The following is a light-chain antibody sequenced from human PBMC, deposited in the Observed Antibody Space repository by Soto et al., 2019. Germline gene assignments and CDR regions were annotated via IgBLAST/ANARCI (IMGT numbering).Light chain of an antibody. CDR3: QQLHSYPYT. CDR1: QGISSY. CDR2: GAS. J-gene: IGKJ2*01. Sequence: DIQLTQSPSFLSASEGDRVTITCRASQGISSYLAWYQQKPRKAPKLLIYGASTLQSGVPSRFSGSGSGTEFTLTISSLQPEDFATYYCQQLHSYPYTFGQGTKVEIK. V-gene: IGKV1-9*01.